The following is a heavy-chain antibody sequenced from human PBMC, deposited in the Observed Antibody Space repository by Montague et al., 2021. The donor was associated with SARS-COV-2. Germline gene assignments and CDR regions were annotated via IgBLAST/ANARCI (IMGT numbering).Heavy chain of an antibody. CDR2: ISWSSGTR. Sequence: RSLSLAASGFNFGNYAMRWVRQPPGKGLEWVSGISWSSGTRRYADSVKGRFTISRDNAKNSLFLQMNSLRVEDTALYYCTKDFERTVSNTNNWFDPWGQGTLVTVPT. CDR1: GFNFGNYA. V-gene: IGHV3-9*01. J-gene: IGHJ5*02. D-gene: IGHD2-2*01. CDR3: TKDFERTVSNTNNWFDP.